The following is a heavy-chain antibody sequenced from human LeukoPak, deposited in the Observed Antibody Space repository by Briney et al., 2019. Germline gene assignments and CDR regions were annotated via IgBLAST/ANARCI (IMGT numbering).Heavy chain of an antibody. CDR1: GFTFSSYA. D-gene: IGHD6-13*01. J-gene: IGHJ4*02. Sequence: GGSLRLSCAASGFTFSSYAMSWVRQAPGKGLEWVSAISGSGGSTYYADSVKGRFTISRDSAKNSLYLQMNSLRAEDTAVYYCARAELEGGYWGQGTLVTVSS. CDR3: ARAELEGGY. V-gene: IGHV3-23*01. CDR2: ISGSGGST.